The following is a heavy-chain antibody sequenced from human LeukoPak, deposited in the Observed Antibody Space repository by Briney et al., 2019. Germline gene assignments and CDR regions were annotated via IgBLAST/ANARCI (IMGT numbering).Heavy chain of an antibody. CDR3: ARSPHILTGENFDY. CDR1: GYIFTGYY. Sequence: ASVKVSCKASGYIFTGYYMHWVRQAPGQGLEWMGWINPNSGGTNYAQKFQRRVTMTRHTSISTAYMELSRLRSDDTAVYYCARSPHILTGENFDYWGQGTLVTVSS. V-gene: IGHV1-2*02. CDR2: INPNSGGT. J-gene: IGHJ4*02. D-gene: IGHD3-9*01.